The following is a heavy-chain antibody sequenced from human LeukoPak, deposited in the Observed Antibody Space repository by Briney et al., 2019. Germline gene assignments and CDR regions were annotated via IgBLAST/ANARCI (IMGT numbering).Heavy chain of an antibody. CDR1: GGSISSYY. V-gene: IGHV4-59*12. CDR3: ARDTYYYDSSGYYYVDHYFDY. CDR2: IYYSGST. J-gene: IGHJ4*02. D-gene: IGHD3-22*01. Sequence: SETLSLTCTVSGGSISSYYWSWIRQPPGKGLEWIGYIYYSGSTNYNPSLKSRVTISVDTSKNQFSLKLSSVTAADTAVYYCARDTYYYDSSGYYYVDHYFDYWGQGTLVTVSS.